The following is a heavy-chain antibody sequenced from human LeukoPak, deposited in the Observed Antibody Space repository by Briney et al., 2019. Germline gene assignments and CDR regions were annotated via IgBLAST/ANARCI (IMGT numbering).Heavy chain of an antibody. CDR1: GLTFSSYA. CDR2: ISYDGSNK. D-gene: IGHD3-16*01. V-gene: IGHV3-30*04. Sequence: GGSLRLSCAASGLTFSSYAMHWVRQAPGKGLEWVAVISYDGSNKYYADSVKGRFTISRDNAKNSLSLQMNSLRAEDTAVYYCAKASYPRFEYYYYYMDVWGKGTTVTVSS. J-gene: IGHJ6*03. CDR3: AKASYPRFEYYYYYMDV.